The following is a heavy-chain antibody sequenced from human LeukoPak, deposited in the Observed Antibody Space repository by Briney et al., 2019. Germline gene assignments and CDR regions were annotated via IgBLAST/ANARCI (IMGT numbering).Heavy chain of an antibody. J-gene: IGHJ4*02. D-gene: IGHD5-18*01. V-gene: IGHV3-21*01. CDR2: ISSTSSNI. CDR1: GFTFSSYS. CDR3: ARGNTAMVTL. Sequence: GGSLRLSCAASGFTFSSYSMNWVRQAPGKGLEWVSSISSTSSNIYYADSLKGRLTISRDNAKNSLYLQMNSLRAEDTAVYYCARGNTAMVTLWGQGTLVTVSS.